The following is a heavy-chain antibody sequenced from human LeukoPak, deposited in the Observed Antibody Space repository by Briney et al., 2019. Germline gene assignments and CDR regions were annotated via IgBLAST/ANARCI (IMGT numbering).Heavy chain of an antibody. D-gene: IGHD2-2*01. V-gene: IGHV3-7*04. J-gene: IGHJ4*02. CDR3: TRGGNTNFDG. Sequence: GGSLRLSCDASVFTFSSYWMRWVRQAPGKGLEWVSNIKEEASEKYYADSVKGRCTISRDNAKNSLYLQMKSLRAEDTGVYYSTRGGNTNFDGWGQGTLVTVSS. CDR2: IKEEASEK. CDR1: VFTFSSYW.